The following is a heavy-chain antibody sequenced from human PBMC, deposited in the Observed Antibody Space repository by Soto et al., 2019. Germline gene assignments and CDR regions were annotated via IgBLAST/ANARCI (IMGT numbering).Heavy chain of an antibody. J-gene: IGHJ6*02. V-gene: IGHV4-34*01. CDR3: ASIAARTLYYYYYGMDV. D-gene: IGHD6-6*01. CDR1: GGSFSGYY. CDR2: INRSGST. Sequence: SETLSLTCAVYGGSFSGYYWSWIRQPPGKGLEWIGEINRSGSTNYNPSLKSRVTISVDTSKNQFSLKLSSVTAADTAVYYCASIAARTLYYYYYGMDVWGQGPTVTVSS.